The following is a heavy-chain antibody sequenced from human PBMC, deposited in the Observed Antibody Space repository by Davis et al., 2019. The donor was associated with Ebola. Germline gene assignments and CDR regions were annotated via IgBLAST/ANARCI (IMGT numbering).Heavy chain of an antibody. Sequence: GESLKISCAASGFTFSSYGMHWVRQAPGKGLEWVSSISSSSSYIYYADSVKGRFTISRDNAKNSLYLQMNSLRAEDTAVYYCAKDGAGYYDFWSGYTTRGDYMDVWGKGTTVTVSS. CDR3: AKDGAGYYDFWSGYTTRGDYMDV. CDR2: ISSSSSYI. V-gene: IGHV3-21*01. CDR1: GFTFSSYG. D-gene: IGHD3-3*01. J-gene: IGHJ6*03.